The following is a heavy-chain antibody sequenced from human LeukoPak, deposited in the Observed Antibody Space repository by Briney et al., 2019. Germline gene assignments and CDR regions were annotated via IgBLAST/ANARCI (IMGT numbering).Heavy chain of an antibody. V-gene: IGHV3-23*01. D-gene: IGHD1-26*01. CDR1: GFTFSSYA. Sequence: PGGALRLSCAASGFTFSSYAMSWVRQAPGKGLEWVSAISGSGGSTYYADSVKGRFTISRDNSKNTLYLQMNSLRAEDRAVYYCAKSRAGATAYYFDYWGQGTLVTVSS. J-gene: IGHJ4*02. CDR3: AKSRAGATAYYFDY. CDR2: ISGSGGST.